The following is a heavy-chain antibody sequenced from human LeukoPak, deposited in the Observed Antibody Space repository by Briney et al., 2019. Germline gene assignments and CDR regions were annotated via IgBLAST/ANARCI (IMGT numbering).Heavy chain of an antibody. CDR3: AREYYYDASGYYSSPYYFCY. J-gene: IGHJ4*02. CDR2: IYTSGST. V-gene: IGHV4-4*07. CDR1: GGSIGGYW. D-gene: IGHD3-22*01. Sequence: PSETLSLTCTVSGGSIGGYWWSWIRQSAGKGLEWIGRIYTSGSTSYNPSLKSRVTMSVDTSRNQFSLKLSSVTAADTAVYYCAREYYYDASGYYSSPYYFCYWGQGILVTVSS.